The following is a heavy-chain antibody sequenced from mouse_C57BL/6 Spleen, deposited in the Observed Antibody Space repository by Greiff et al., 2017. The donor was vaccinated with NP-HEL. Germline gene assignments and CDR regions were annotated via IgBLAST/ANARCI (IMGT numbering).Heavy chain of an antibody. J-gene: IGHJ4*01. CDR2: IYPRSGNT. CDR3: ARWDYDEVYYAMDY. Sequence: VKLQQSGAELARPGASVKLSCKASGYTFTSYGISWVKQRTGQGLEWIGEIYPRSGNTYYNEKFKGKATLTADKSSSTAYMELRSLTSEDSAVYFCARWDYDEVYYAMDYWGQGTSVTVSS. D-gene: IGHD2-4*01. CDR1: GYTFTSYG. V-gene: IGHV1-81*01.